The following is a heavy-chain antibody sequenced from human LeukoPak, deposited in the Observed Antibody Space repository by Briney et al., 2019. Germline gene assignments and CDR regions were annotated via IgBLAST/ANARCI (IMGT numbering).Heavy chain of an antibody. CDR2: ITGSGGDT. CDR1: ECTFNNYA. V-gene: IGHV3-23*01. CDR3: AKGSRDSRPYFFDF. D-gene: IGHD3-10*01. Sequence: PGGSLRLSCAASECTFNNYAMSWVRQAPGKGLGWVLAITGSGGDTFHADSVKGRFTISRDNSKNTLYLQMNSLRAEDMAVYYCAKGSRDSRPYFFDFRGQGTLVTVSS. J-gene: IGHJ4*02.